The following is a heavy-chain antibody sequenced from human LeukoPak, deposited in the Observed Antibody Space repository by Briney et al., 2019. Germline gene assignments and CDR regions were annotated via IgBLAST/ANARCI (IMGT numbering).Heavy chain of an antibody. CDR2: TYQPLGP. V-gene: IGHV4-30-2*06. J-gene: IGHJ4*02. D-gene: IGHD3-22*01. CDR3: AACTSGSCYSGAPFDW. CDR1: GRSVNYDAYY. Sequence: PSQTLSLTCTVSGRSVNYDAYYWSRIRHSAGKALEWIGYTYQPLGPSYNPSLKSRVTISMDTSKRQLFLKLTSVTAADTAVYYCAACTSGSCYSGAPFDWWGQGTLVTVSS.